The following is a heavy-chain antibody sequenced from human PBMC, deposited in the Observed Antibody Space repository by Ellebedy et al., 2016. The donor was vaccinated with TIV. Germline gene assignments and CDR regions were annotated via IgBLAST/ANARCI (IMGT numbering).Heavy chain of an antibody. Sequence: GESLKISCAASGFTFSSYAMSWVRQAPGKGLEWVSAISGSGGSTYYADSVKGRFTISRDNSKNTLYLQMNSLRAEDTAVYYCARASVGVALRYWGQGTLVTVSS. CDR2: ISGSGGST. CDR1: GFTFSSYA. CDR3: ARASVGVALRY. D-gene: IGHD6-19*01. J-gene: IGHJ4*02. V-gene: IGHV3-23*01.